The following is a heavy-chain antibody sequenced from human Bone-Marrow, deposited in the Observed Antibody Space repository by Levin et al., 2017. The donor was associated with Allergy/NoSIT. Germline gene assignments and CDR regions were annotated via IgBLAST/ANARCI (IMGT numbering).Heavy chain of an antibody. V-gene: IGHV4-39*07. CDR1: GGSISSSSYY. CDR2: IYYSGST. CDR3: ARGARYFDWLLSGPCYYFDY. J-gene: IGHJ4*02. D-gene: IGHD3-9*01. Sequence: SQTLSLTCTVSGGSISSSSYYWGWIRQPPGKGLEWIGSIYYSGSTYYNPSLKSRVTISVDTSKNQFSLKLSSVTAADTAVYYCARGARYFDWLLSGPCYYFDYWGQGTLVTVSS.